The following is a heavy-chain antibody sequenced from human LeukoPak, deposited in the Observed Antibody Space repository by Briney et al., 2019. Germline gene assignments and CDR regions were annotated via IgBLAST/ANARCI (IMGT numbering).Heavy chain of an antibody. V-gene: IGHV1-2*02. Sequence: ASVKVSCKASRYTFTGYYMHWVRQAPGQGLEWMGWINPNSGGTNYAQKFQGRVTMTRDTSISTAYMELSRLRSDDTAVYYCARGVLRSTSRRYYYFDYWGQGTLVTVSS. CDR3: ARGVLRSTSRRYYYFDY. D-gene: IGHD2-2*01. J-gene: IGHJ4*02. CDR2: INPNSGGT. CDR1: RYTFTGYY.